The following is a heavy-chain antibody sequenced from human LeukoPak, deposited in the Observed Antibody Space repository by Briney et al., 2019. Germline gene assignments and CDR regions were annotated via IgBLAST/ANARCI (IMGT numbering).Heavy chain of an antibody. Sequence: SETLSLTCTVSGGSISSYYWSWIRQPPGKGLEWIGYIYYSGSNNYNPSLKSRVTISVDTSKNQFSLKLSSVTAADTAVYYCARDRGYYDSSGYLQVVGYFDYWGQGTLVTVSS. CDR1: GGSISSYY. D-gene: IGHD3-22*01. CDR2: IYYSGSN. CDR3: ARDRGYYDSSGYLQVVGYFDY. J-gene: IGHJ4*02. V-gene: IGHV4-59*01.